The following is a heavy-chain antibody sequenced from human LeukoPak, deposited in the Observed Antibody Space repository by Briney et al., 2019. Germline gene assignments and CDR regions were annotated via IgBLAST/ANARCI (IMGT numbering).Heavy chain of an antibody. CDR3: ARGRITIFGVVVSPMDV. V-gene: IGHV3-20*01. Sequence: PAGSLRLSCAASGFTFDDYGMSWVLQAPGKGLEWVSGINYNGGSTGYADSVKGRFTISRDNAKNSLYLQMNSLRAEDTALYHCARGRITIFGVVVSPMDVWGKGTTVTVSS. CDR2: INYNGGST. J-gene: IGHJ6*03. D-gene: IGHD3-3*01. CDR1: GFTFDDYG.